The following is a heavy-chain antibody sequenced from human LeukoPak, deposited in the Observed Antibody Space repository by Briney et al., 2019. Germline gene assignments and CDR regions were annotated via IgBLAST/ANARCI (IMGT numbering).Heavy chain of an antibody. CDR3: AKESKSNYYQYYGMDV. CDR1: GFTFNSYV. V-gene: IGHV3-23*01. Sequence: GGSLRLSCAASGFTFNSYVMSWVRQAPGKGLEWVSAINGGGGNTYYADSVKGRFTISRDNSKNTLYLQMNSLRAEDTAVYYCAKESKSNYYQYYGMDVWGQGTTVTVSS. CDR2: INGGGGNT. J-gene: IGHJ6*02.